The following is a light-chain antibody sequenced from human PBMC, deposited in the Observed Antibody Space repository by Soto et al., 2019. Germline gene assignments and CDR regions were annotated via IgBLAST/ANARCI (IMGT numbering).Light chain of an antibody. V-gene: IGKV1-12*01. CDR1: QDISSW. J-gene: IGKJ4*01. CDR3: QQANSFPLT. Sequence: DIQVTQSPSSVSASVGDRVTITCRASQDISSWLAWYQQKPGKAPKLLIYAASSLQSGVPSRFSGSRSETDFSLTITSLQPEDFASYYCQQANSFPLTFGGGTKVEIK. CDR2: AAS.